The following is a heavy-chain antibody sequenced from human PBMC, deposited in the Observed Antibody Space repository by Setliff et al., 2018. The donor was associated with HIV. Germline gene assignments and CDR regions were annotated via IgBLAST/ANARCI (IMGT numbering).Heavy chain of an antibody. Sequence: PSETLSLTCTVSGGSSSSSSFYWGWIRQPPGKGLEWIGNIYRSGSTYYNPSLRSRVTISVDTSKNQFYLNLNSVTDADTALYYRARHKDSDYVWGSYRPDGFDIWGQGTTVTVSS. CDR3: ARHKDSDYVWGSYRPDGFDI. CDR1: GGSSSSSSFY. V-gene: IGHV4-39*01. CDR2: IYRSGST. D-gene: IGHD3-16*02. J-gene: IGHJ3*02.